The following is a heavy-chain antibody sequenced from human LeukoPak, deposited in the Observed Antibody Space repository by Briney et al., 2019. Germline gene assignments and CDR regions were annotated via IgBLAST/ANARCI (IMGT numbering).Heavy chain of an antibody. CDR2: ISGSGGST. Sequence: GGSLRLSCAASGFTFSSYAMSWVRQAPGKGLEWVSGISGSGGSTYYADSVKGRFSISRDNSNNTLYLQMNSLRAEDTAVYYCARGSGGNSPPDYWGQGTLVTVSS. V-gene: IGHV3-23*01. J-gene: IGHJ4*02. CDR3: ARGSGGNSPPDY. CDR1: GFTFSSYA. D-gene: IGHD4-23*01.